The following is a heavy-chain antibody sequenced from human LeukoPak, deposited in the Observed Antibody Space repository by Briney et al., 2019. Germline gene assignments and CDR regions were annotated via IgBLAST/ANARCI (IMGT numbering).Heavy chain of an antibody. J-gene: IGHJ6*01. Sequence: GGSLRLSCAASGFTFSRDYMSWVRQAPGRGLEWVSTIYRNVSTYYADSVKGRFTISRDDSKNTVYLQLNSVTPEDTAVYYCGRDPGHPNGVGVWGDGTTVTISS. CDR2: IYRNVST. CDR1: GFTFSRDY. CDR3: GRDPGHPNGVGV. D-gene: IGHD3-10*01. V-gene: IGHV3-66*02.